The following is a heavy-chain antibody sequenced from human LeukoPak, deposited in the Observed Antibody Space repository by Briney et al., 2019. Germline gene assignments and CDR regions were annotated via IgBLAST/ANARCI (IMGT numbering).Heavy chain of an antibody. CDR3: TKAAAGSGDYGMDV. CDR2: ISHDGSNH. D-gene: IGHD3-10*01. Sequence: GGSLRLSCAASGFSFINYGMHWVRQAPGKGLEWVASISHDGSNHYYADSVKGRFTISRDNSRNTLYLQMNSLKVEDTAVFYCTKAAAGSGDYGMDVWGQGTTVTV. J-gene: IGHJ6*02. CDR1: GFSFINYG. V-gene: IGHV3-30*18.